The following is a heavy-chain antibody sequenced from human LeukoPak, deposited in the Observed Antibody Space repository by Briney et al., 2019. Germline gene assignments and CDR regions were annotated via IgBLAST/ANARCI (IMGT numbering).Heavy chain of an antibody. CDR3: ARGSYYYDSSGYHY. J-gene: IGHJ4*02. V-gene: IGHV1-2*06. Sequence: APVKVSCKASGYTFTGYYMHWVRQAPGQGLEWMGRINPNSGGTNYAQKFQGRVTMTRDTSISTAYMELSRLRSDDTAVYYCARGSYYYDSSGYHYWGQGTLVTVSS. CDR1: GYTFTGYY. D-gene: IGHD3-22*01. CDR2: INPNSGGT.